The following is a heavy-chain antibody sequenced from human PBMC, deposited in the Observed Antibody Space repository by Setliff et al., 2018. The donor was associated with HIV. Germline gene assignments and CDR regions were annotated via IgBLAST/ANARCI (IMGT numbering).Heavy chain of an antibody. CDR1: GYTITDYF. V-gene: IGHV1-2*06. Sequence: SVKVSCKASGYTITDYFMHWVRQAPGQGLEWMGRINPKTGDTKYKQKFQGRVTMTRDASINTAYMELSSLTSDDTTVYYCARDWSMTSRESNWFDPWGQGTPVTVSS. J-gene: IGHJ5*02. CDR2: INPKTGDT. CDR3: ARDWSMTSRESNWFDP. D-gene: IGHD6-6*01.